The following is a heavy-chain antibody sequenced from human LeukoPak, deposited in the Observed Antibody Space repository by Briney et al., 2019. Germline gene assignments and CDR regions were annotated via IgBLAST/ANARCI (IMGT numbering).Heavy chain of an antibody. CDR3: AKDSGIAVAGTLRAFDI. V-gene: IGHV3-30*18. J-gene: IGHJ3*02. CDR2: ISYDGSNK. CDR1: GFTFSSYG. Sequence: GGSLRLSCAAFGFTFSSYGMHCVRQAPGKGLEWVAVISYDGSNKYFADSVKGRFTISRDNSKNTLYLQMNSLRAEDTAVYYCAKDSGIAVAGTLRAFDIWGQGTMVTVSS. D-gene: IGHD6-19*01.